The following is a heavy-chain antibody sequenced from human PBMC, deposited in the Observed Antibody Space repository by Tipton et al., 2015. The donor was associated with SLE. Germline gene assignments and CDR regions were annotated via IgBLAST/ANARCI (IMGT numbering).Heavy chain of an antibody. J-gene: IGHJ6*02. D-gene: IGHD3-9*01. CDR1: GFTFSSYW. V-gene: IGHV3-7*01. Sequence: SLRLSCAASGFTFSSYWMSWVRQAPGKGLEWVANIKQDGSEKYYVDSVKGRFTISRDNAKNSLYLQMNSLRAEDTAVYYCARETIKHPRGCYYYYGMDVWGQGTTLTVSS. CDR3: ARETIKHPRGCYYYYGMDV. CDR2: IKQDGSEK.